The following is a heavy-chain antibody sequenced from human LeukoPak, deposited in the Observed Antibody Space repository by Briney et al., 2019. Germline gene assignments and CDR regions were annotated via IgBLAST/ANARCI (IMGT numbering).Heavy chain of an antibody. J-gene: IGHJ4*02. D-gene: IGHD6-6*01. V-gene: IGHV6-1*01. CDR2: TYYRSKWYN. CDR3: AREEGSIAARLFDY. CDR1: GDSVPSNSAA. Sequence: PSQTLSLTCAISGDSVPSNSAAWNWIRQSPSGGLEWLGRTYYRSKWYNDYAVSVKSRITINPDTSKNQFSLQLNSVTPEDTAVYYCAREEGSIAARLFDYWGQGTLVTVSS.